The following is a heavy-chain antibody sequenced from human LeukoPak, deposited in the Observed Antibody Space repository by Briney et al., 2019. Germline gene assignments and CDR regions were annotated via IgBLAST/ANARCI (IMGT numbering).Heavy chain of an antibody. D-gene: IGHD3-10*01. J-gene: IGHJ4*02. CDR3: ARHQVYGSGYLYYFDY. Sequence: SETLSLTCTVSGGSITSSNYYWGWIRQPPEKGLEWIGNVYYSGNTYYNRSLKSRVAISVDTSKNQFSLKLNSVTAADTAVYFCARHQVYGSGYLYYFDYWGQGTLVTVSS. V-gene: IGHV4-39*01. CDR1: GGSITSSNYY. CDR2: VYYSGNT.